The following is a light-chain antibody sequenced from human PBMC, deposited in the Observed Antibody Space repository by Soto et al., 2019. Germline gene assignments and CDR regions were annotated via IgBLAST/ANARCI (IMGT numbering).Light chain of an antibody. Sequence: VLTQPPSASGTPGQRVTMSCSGSSFSVGRNYVYWYQQLPGTAPKLLIYANDQRPSGVPDRFSGSKSGTLASLAISGLCFEDEADYYCAAWDASLRSHVFGTGTKVTVL. J-gene: IGLJ1*01. V-gene: IGLV1-47*03. CDR1: SFSVGRNY. CDR2: AND. CDR3: AAWDASLRSHV.